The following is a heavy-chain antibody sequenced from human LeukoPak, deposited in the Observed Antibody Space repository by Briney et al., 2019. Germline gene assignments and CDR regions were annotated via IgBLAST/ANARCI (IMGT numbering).Heavy chain of an antibody. J-gene: IGHJ3*02. CDR1: GFTFTTYG. CDR3: AKELRGVRGVVMDDAFDI. Sequence: GGSLRLSCAASGFTFTTYGMHWVRQAPGKGLEWVALISYDESHKYYADSVKGRFTISRDNSKNTLYLQMNSLRADDTAVYYCAKELRGVRGVVMDDAFDIWGQGTMVTASS. V-gene: IGHV3-30*18. D-gene: IGHD3-10*01. CDR2: ISYDESHK.